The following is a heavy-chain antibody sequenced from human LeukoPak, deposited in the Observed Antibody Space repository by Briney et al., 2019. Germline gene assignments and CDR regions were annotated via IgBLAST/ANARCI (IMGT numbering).Heavy chain of an antibody. CDR2: ISTGAGST. CDR3: AREGLHDYGDLGCFDY. J-gene: IGHJ4*02. V-gene: IGHV3-23*01. D-gene: IGHD4-17*01. Sequence: PGGSLRRSCAASGFTFTSYAMSWVRQAPGKGLEWVSAISTGAGSTYYADSVKGRFTISRDNSKNTLYLQMNSLRAEDTAVYYCAREGLHDYGDLGCFDYWGQGTLVTVSS. CDR1: GFTFTSYA.